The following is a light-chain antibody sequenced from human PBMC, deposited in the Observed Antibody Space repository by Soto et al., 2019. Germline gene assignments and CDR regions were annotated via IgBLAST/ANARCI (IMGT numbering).Light chain of an antibody. CDR3: HQYNNYSWT. CDR2: KAS. CDR1: QSFSNW. J-gene: IGKJ1*01. V-gene: IGKV1-5*03. Sequence: DIQMTQSPSTLSASVGDTVTITCRASQSFSNWLAWYQQKPGQAPKFLIYKASTIASGVPSRFSGSGSGTEFTLTISSLQPDDFATYYCHQYNNYSWTFGQGTKVEIK.